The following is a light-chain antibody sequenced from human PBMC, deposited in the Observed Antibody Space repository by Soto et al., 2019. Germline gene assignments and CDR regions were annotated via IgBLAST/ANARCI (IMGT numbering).Light chain of an antibody. CDR3: QQYKSSPIT. Sequence: IVLTQTPCTLSLSPGERATVSCRASHSVSRRYLAWYHQKPGRPPRGVVYGASTWATGVPPRFTGSGSGTEFTLTISGLQSEDFAAYYCQQYKSSPITFGQGTRLEIK. V-gene: IGKV3-20*01. J-gene: IGKJ5*01. CDR1: HSVSRRY. CDR2: GAS.